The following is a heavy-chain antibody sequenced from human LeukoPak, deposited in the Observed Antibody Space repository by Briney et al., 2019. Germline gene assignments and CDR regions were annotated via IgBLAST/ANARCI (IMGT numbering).Heavy chain of an antibody. D-gene: IGHD3-16*01. J-gene: IGHJ4*02. CDR2: ISISSGTI. CDR3: ARAMSTFGGVRNYFDS. CDR1: GFTFTGNN. V-gene: IGHV3-48*04. Sequence: GGSLRLSCAASGFTFTGNNMNWVRQAPGKGREWISFISISSGTIYYADSVKGRFNIARDNAKSSLDLQMNSLRVEDTAVYYCARAMSTFGGVRNYFDSWGRGILVTVSS.